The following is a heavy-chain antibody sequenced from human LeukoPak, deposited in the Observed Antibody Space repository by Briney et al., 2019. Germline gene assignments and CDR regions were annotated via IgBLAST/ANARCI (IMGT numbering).Heavy chain of an antibody. CDR3: ARHHNPSWYAYYFDF. Sequence: SETLSLTCTVSGGSISSGTYYWGWIRQPPGPGLEWIGSIYHSGRTYLNPSLKSRVTISVDTTKNQFSLRLSSVTAADTAVYYCARHHNPSWYAYYFDFWGQGTLVTVSS. V-gene: IGHV4-39*01. CDR2: IYHSGRT. J-gene: IGHJ4*02. D-gene: IGHD6-13*01. CDR1: GGSISSGTYY.